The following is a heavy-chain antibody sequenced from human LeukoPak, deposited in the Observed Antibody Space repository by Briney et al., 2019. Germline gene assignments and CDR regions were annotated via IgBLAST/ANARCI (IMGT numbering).Heavy chain of an antibody. CDR1: GSSIRSGSYF. D-gene: IGHD3-3*02. J-gene: IGHJ5*02. V-gene: IGHV4-39*07. CDR3: ARPVDHFWRGFYL. Sequence: SETLSLTCSVSGSSIRSGSYFWGWIRQPPGTGLEWIESIDYVGSTYYNPSLKSRVTISEDTSKNQFSLKLTSVTAADTALYYCARPVDHFWRGFYLWGQGTLVIVSS. CDR2: IDYVGST.